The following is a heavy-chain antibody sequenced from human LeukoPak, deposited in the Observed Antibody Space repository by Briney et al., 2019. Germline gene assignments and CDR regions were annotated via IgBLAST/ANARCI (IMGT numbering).Heavy chain of an antibody. CDR3: ARMRGLRYFDWLSLDY. Sequence: SETLSLTCTVSGGSISSSSYYWGWIRQPPGKGLEWIGSIYYSGSTYYNPSLKCRVTISVDTSKNQFSLKLSSVTAADTAVYYCARMRGLRYFDWLSLDYWGQGTVVTVSS. D-gene: IGHD3-9*01. CDR1: GGSISSSSYY. CDR2: IYYSGST. J-gene: IGHJ4*02. V-gene: IGHV4-39*07.